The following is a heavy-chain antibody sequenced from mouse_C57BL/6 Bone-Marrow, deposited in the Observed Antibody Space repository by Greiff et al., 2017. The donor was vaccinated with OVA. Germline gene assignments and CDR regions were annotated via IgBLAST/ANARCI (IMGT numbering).Heavy chain of an antibody. CDR2: ISYDGSN. Sequence: DVKLVESGPGLVNPSQSLSLTCSVTGYSITSGYYWNWIRQFPGNKLEWMGYISYDGSNNYNPSLKNRISITRDTSKNQFFLKLNSVTTEDTATYYCARVGFTTVVAYYFDYWGQGTTLTVSS. V-gene: IGHV3-6*01. J-gene: IGHJ2*01. D-gene: IGHD1-1*01. CDR1: GYSITSGYY. CDR3: ARVGFTTVVAYYFDY.